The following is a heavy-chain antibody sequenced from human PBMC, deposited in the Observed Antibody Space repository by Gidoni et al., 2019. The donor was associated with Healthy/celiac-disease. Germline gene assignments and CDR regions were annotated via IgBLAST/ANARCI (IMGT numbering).Heavy chain of an antibody. CDR3: ARGPIVVVVAATFDWYFDL. V-gene: IGHV1-69*01. Sequence: QVQLVQSGAEVKKPGSSVKVSCTASGGTFSSYAISWVRQAPGQGLEWMGGIIPIFGTANYAQKFQGRVTITADESTSTAYMELSSLRSEDTAVYYCARGPIVVVVAATFDWYFDLWGRGTLVTVSS. J-gene: IGHJ2*01. CDR2: IIPIFGTA. CDR1: GGTFSSYA. D-gene: IGHD2-15*01.